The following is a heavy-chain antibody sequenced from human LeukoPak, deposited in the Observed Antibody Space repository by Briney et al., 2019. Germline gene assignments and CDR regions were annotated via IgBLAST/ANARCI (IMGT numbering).Heavy chain of an antibody. CDR3: ARDLYYYDSSGYLR. Sequence: PGGSLRLSCAASGFTVSSNYMSWVRQAPGKGLEWVSVIYSGGNTYYADSVRGRFTISRDNSKNTRYLQMNSLRAEDTAVYYCARDLYYYDSSGYLRWGQGTLVTVSS. J-gene: IGHJ4*02. D-gene: IGHD3-22*01. CDR2: IYSGGNT. CDR1: GFTVSSNY. V-gene: IGHV3-53*01.